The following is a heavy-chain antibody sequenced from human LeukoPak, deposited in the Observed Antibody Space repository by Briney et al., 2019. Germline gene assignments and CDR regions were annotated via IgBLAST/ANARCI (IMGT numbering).Heavy chain of an antibody. J-gene: IGHJ4*02. D-gene: IGHD2-21*01. V-gene: IGHV3-66*01. CDR3: AKAPVTTCSGAYCYPFDY. Sequence: PGGSLRFSCAASEFSVGSNYMTWVRQAPGQGLEWVSLIYSGGSTYYADSVKGRFTISRDSSKNTLYLQMNRLRAEDAAVYYCAKAPVTTCSGAYCYPFDYWGQGTLVTVSS. CDR1: EFSVGSNY. CDR2: IYSGGST.